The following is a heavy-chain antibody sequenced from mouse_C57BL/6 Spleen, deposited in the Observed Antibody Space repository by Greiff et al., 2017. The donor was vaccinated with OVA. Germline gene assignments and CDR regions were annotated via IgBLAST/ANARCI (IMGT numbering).Heavy chain of an antibody. Sequence: EVQVVESGGGLVKPGGSLKLSCAASGFTFSSYAMSWVRQTPEKRLEWVATISDGGSYTYYPDNVKGRFTISRDNAKNNLYLQMSQLKSEDTAMYYCARDGLRYPYAMDYWGQGTSVTVSS. CDR1: GFTFSSYA. D-gene: IGHD1-1*01. CDR2: ISDGGSYT. J-gene: IGHJ4*01. CDR3: ARDGLRYPYAMDY. V-gene: IGHV5-4*01.